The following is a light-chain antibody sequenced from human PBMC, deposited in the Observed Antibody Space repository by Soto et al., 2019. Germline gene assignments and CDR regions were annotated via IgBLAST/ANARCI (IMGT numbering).Light chain of an antibody. Sequence: ILMTQAQATLSLSPGQRATLFCRASQSVRSSLAWYQQKPGQAPRLFIYDASTRATGIPARFSGSGSGTEFTLTISSLQSEDFAVYYCQQYNDWPPITFGQGTRLEIK. CDR3: QQYNDWPPIT. CDR1: QSVRSS. V-gene: IGKV3-15*01. J-gene: IGKJ5*01. CDR2: DAS.